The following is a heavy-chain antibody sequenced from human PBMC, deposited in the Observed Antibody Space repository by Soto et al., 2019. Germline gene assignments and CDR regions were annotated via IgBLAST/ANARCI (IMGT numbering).Heavy chain of an antibody. V-gene: IGHV1-69*13. CDR3: ARGRYCSSTSCHYYYYYGMDV. J-gene: IGHJ6*02. CDR2: IIPIFGTA. D-gene: IGHD2-2*01. Sequence: GASVNVSCKASGGTFSSYAISWVRQAPGQGLEWMGGIIPIFGTANYAQKFQGRVTITADESTSTAYMELSSLRSEDTAVYYCARGRYCSSTSCHYYYYYGMDVWGQGTTVTVSS. CDR1: GGTFSSYA.